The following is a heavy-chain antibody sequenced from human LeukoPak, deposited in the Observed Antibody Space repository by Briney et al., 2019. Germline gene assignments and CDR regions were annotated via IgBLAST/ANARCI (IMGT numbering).Heavy chain of an antibody. CDR3: ARVATGYYFDY. CDR2: IYYSGST. D-gene: IGHD1-26*01. V-gene: IGHV4-59*01. J-gene: IGHJ4*02. Sequence: PSETLSLTCTVSGGSISSYYWSWIRQPPGKGLEWIGYIYYSGSTNYNPSLKSRVTISVDTSKNQFSLKQSSVTAADTAVYYCARVATGYYFDYWGQGTLATVSS. CDR1: GGSISSYY.